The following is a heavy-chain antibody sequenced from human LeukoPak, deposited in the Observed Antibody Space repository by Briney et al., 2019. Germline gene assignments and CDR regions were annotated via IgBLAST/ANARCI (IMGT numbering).Heavy chain of an antibody. J-gene: IGHJ4*02. Sequence: GGSLRLSCAASGNYCMHWVRQAPGKGLVWVSHINSDGSWTSYADSVKGRFTISKDNAKNTVYLQMNNLRAEDTAVYYCVSFYETYWGRGTLVTVSS. V-gene: IGHV3-74*01. D-gene: IGHD2/OR15-2a*01. CDR2: INSDGSWT. CDR3: VSFYETY. CDR1: GNYC.